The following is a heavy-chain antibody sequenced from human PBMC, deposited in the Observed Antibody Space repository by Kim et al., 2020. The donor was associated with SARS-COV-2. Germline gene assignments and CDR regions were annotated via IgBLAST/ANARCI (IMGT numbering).Heavy chain of an antibody. V-gene: IGHV3-11*06. CDR1: GFTFKNYY. J-gene: IGHJ4*02. D-gene: IGHD4-4*01. CDR3: ARNGDYSNFYFDY. CDR2: VSGTRSYT. Sequence: GGSLRLSCAASGFTFKNYYMTWIRQAPGRGLEWISYVSGTRSYTDYADSVKGRCTISRDNAKNSLYLQINSLRAEDTAVYFCARNGDYSNFYFDYWGQGALVTVPS.